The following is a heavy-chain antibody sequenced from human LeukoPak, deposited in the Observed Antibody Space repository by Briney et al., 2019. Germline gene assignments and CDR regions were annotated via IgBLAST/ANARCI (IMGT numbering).Heavy chain of an antibody. Sequence: SETLSLTCTASGGSISSGSYYWGWIRQPPGKGLEWIGSIYYSGSSYYNPSLKSRVTISVDTSKNQFPLKLSSVTAADTAVYYCARRAHNSVYFDYWGQGTLVTVSS. J-gene: IGHJ4*02. V-gene: IGHV4-39*01. D-gene: IGHD5-24*01. CDR3: ARRAHNSVYFDY. CDR1: GGSISSGSYY. CDR2: IYYSGSS.